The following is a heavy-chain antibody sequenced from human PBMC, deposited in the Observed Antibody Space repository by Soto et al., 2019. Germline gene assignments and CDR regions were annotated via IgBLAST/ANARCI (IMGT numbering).Heavy chain of an antibody. D-gene: IGHD2-2*01. J-gene: IGHJ4*02. CDR3: ARRLPTCTPCSDYFDY. CDR2: IYSVGST. CDR1: GVTVSSNY. V-gene: IGHV3-66*04. Sequence: DVHLVESGGGLVQPGGSLRLSCAASGVTVSSNYMSWVRQAPGKGLEWVSVIYSVGSTYYADSVKGRFTISRDDSKNTLYLQMNSLRVEDTAVYYCARRLPTCTPCSDYFDYWGQGTLVTVSS.